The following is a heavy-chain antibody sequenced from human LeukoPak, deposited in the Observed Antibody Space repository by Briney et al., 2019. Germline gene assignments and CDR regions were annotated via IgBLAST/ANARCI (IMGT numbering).Heavy chain of an antibody. Sequence: SQTLSLTCTVSGGSISSGGYYWSWIRQPPGKGLEWIGYIYHSGSTYYNPSLKSRVTISVDRSKNQFSLKLSSVTAADTAVYYCARDNDSSSFYDYWGQGTLVTVSS. CDR3: ARDNDSSSFYDY. D-gene: IGHD6-6*01. CDR1: GGSISSGGYY. CDR2: IYHSGST. J-gene: IGHJ4*02. V-gene: IGHV4-30-2*01.